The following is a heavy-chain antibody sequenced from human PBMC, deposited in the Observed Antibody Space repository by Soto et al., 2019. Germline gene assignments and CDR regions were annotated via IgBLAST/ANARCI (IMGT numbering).Heavy chain of an antibody. CDR3: AKDLFSWYVAASPFDY. V-gene: IGHV3-9*01. J-gene: IGHJ4*02. CDR2: ISWNSGSI. CDR1: GFTFDDYA. Sequence: EVQLVESGGGLVQPGRSLRLSCAASGFTFDDYAMHWVRQAPGKGLEWVSGISWNSGSIGYADSVKGRFTISRDNAKNSLYLQMNSLRAEDTALYYCAKDLFSWYVAASPFDYWGQGTLVTVSS. D-gene: IGHD2-15*01.